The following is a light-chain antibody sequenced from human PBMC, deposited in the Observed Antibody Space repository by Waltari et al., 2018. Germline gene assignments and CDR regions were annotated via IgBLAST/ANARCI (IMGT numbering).Light chain of an antibody. V-gene: IGLV3-21*02. Sequence: SYVLTQPPSVSVAPGQTARIPCGGNNIGRRPVDWYQQGPGQAPVLVVYDDTDRPSGIPERFSGSNSGDTATLTISRVEAGDEADYYCHVWDSSSDPVVFGGGTKLTVL. CDR3: HVWDSSSDPVV. J-gene: IGLJ2*01. CDR2: DDT. CDR1: NIGRRP.